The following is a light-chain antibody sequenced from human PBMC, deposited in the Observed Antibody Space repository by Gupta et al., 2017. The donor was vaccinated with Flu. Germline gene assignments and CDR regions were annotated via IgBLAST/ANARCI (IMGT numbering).Light chain of an antibody. V-gene: IGLV5-52*01. J-gene: IGLJ3*02. Sequence: QPVLTQPSSPSASSGASVRLTCMLGSGFSVWDSWIRCYQQKPGYPPRYLLYYHSDSNKGQGSGVPIRFSVSNDASANAVILRISWLQPEYEADYYCGTWHSNSKTHWVFGGGTKLTVL. CDR1: SGFSVWDSW. CDR3: GTWHSNSKTHWV. CDR2: YHSDSNK.